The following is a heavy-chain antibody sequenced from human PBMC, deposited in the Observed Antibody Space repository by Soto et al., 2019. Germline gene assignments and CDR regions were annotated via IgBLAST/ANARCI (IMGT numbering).Heavy chain of an antibody. CDR2: LSHDGSRS. V-gene: IGHV3-30-3*01. Sequence: QVHLVDSGGGVVQPGRSLRLSCTTSGFLFNTYAMHWVRQAPGKGLEWVAVLSHDGSRSYYADSVKGRFTISRDNSKNTRYLQMNSLTTEDTAVYYCARPVSGYAGLTGQYFYYYHTVDVWGQGTTVTVSS. CDR3: ARPVSGYAGLTGQYFYYYHTVDV. CDR1: GFLFNTYA. J-gene: IGHJ6*02. D-gene: IGHD3-9*01.